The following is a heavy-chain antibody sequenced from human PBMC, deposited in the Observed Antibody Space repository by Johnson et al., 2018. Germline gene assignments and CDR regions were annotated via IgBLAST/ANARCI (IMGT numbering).Heavy chain of an antibody. CDR3: ARGLGWLSRKTNSYYYYLDV. CDR1: AFTFRSYA. V-gene: IGHV3-30-3*01. J-gene: IGHJ6*03. D-gene: IGHD6-19*01. CDR2: ISYDGSYK. Sequence: QVQLVESGGGVVQPGRSLRLSCAGSAFTFRSYAIHWVRQAPGKGLEWVAFISYDGSYKDYADSVKGRFTISRDNSQNRLYLQMNSLKPDDTAVYYCARGLGWLSRKTNSYYYYLDVWGKGTTVTVAS.